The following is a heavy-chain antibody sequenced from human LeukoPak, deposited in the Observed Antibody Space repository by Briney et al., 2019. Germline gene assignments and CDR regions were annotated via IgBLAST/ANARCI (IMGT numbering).Heavy chain of an antibody. CDR2: IHPDDSDT. D-gene: IGHD6-13*01. CDR3: ARGIAAAAVTKFDY. Sequence: GESLKISCKGSGYSFTNYWSCCVRQMPEKGLEWMGIIHPDDSDTRYNPSFQGQVTISADKSISTAYLQWSSLKASDTAIYYCARGIAAAAVTKFDYWGQGTLVTVSS. CDR1: GYSFTNYW. J-gene: IGHJ4*02. V-gene: IGHV5-51*01.